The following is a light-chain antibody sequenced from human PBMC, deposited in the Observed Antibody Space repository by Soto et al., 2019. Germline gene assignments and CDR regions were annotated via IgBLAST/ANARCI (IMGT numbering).Light chain of an antibody. Sequence: GVTQSPGTLSLSQGERATLSCRARQSVSSSYLAWYQQKPGQAPRLLIYGASSSATGIPDRFSGSGSGTDFTLTISRLEPKAFEVFSSQPHRTCPPTFPHGTNVH. CDR2: GAS. J-gene: IGKJ3*01. CDR3: QPHRTCPPT. CDR1: QSVSSSY. V-gene: IGKV3-20*01.